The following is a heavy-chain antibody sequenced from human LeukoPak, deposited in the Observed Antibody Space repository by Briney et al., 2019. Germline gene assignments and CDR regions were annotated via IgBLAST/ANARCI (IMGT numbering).Heavy chain of an antibody. CDR3: ARDLPDYYDSSGYFGFVY. CDR2: ISSSSYI. J-gene: IGHJ4*02. CDR1: GFTFSSYS. D-gene: IGHD3-22*01. Sequence: GGSLRLSCEASGFTFSSYSMNWVRQAPGKGLEWVSSISSSSYIYYADSVKGRFTISRDNAKNSLYLQMNSLRAEDTAVYYCARDLPDYYDSSGYFGFVYWGQGTLVTVSS. V-gene: IGHV3-21*01.